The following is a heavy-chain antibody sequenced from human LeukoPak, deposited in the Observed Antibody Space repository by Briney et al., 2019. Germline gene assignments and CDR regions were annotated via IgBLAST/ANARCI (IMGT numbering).Heavy chain of an antibody. V-gene: IGHV1-8*02. D-gene: IGHD3-10*01. CDR1: GYTFTGYY. CDR3: VRDGEGVAISVNYWFDP. J-gene: IGHJ5*02. Sequence: ASVKVSCKASGYTFTGYYMHWVRQAAGQGLEWMGWMNPITGSTGYARQFQGRVTMTRDTSTGTAYMELTSLRSEDTAVYYCVRDGEGVAISVNYWFDPWGQGTLVTVSS. CDR2: MNPITGST.